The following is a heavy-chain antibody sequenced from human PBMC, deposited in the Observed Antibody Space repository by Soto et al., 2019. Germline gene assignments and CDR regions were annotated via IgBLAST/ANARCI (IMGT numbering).Heavy chain of an antibody. D-gene: IGHD2-2*01. Sequence: QVQLVQSGAEVKKPGSSVKVSCKASGGTFSSYTISWVRQAPGQGLEWMGRIIPILGIANYAQKFQGRVTITADKSTSTAYMELSSLRFEDRAVYYCARSFEGASVVPAAMRDYYYGMDVWGQGTTVTVSS. CDR3: ARSFEGASVVPAAMRDYYYGMDV. J-gene: IGHJ6*02. CDR1: GGTFSSYT. CDR2: IIPILGIA. V-gene: IGHV1-69*02.